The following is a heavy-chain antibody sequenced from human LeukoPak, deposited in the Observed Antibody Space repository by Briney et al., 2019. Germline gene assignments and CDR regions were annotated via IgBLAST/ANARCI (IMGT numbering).Heavy chain of an antibody. Sequence: GGSLRLSCAASGITFSSYAMSWVRQAPGKGLEWVSAISGSGGGTYYADSVKGRFTISRDNSKNTLYLQMNSLRAEDTAVYYCSKSYSTGWYFGNGMDVWGPGTTVIVSS. CDR1: GITFSSYA. D-gene: IGHD6-19*01. V-gene: IGHV3-23*01. CDR3: SKSYSTGWYFGNGMDV. J-gene: IGHJ6*02. CDR2: ISGSGGGT.